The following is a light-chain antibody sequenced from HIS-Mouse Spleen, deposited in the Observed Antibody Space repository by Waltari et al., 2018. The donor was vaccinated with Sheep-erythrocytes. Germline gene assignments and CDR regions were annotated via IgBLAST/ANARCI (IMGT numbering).Light chain of an antibody. CDR1: SSDVGMYNL. V-gene: IGLV2-23*01. CDR3: CSYAGSSTPWV. J-gene: IGLJ3*02. Sequence: QSALTQPASVSGSPGQPITIPCTGTSSDVGMYNLFPWYQQHPGKAPKLMIYEGSKRPSGVSNRFSGSKSGNTASLTISGLQAEDEADYYCCSYAGSSTPWVFGGGTKLTVL. CDR2: EGS.